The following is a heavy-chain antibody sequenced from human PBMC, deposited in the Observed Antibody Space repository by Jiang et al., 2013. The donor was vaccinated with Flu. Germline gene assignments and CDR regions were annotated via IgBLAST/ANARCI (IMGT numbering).Heavy chain of an antibody. V-gene: IGHV3-23*01. Sequence: ASGFTFSSNAMSWVRQGVQGRGWSGSQSLVVVVVPPYYVDSVKGRFTISRDNSKNTLSLQITGLRAEDTAVYYCAKHLSSSSSDIDYWGQGTLVTVVL. CDR3: AKHLSSSSSDIDY. J-gene: IGHJ4*02. CDR2: LVVVVVPP. CDR1: GFTFSSNA. D-gene: IGHD6-6*01.